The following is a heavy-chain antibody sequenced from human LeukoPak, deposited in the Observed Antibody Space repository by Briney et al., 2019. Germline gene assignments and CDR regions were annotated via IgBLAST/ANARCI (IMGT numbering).Heavy chain of an antibody. CDR3: ARGEGSRNWFDP. D-gene: IGHD6-13*01. CDR1: GYTFTSYD. V-gene: IGHV1-8*01. CDR2: MNPNSGNT. J-gene: IGHJ5*02. Sequence: ASVKVSCTASGYTFTSYDINWVRQATGQGLEWMGWMNPNSGNTGYAQKFQGRVTMTRNTSISTAYMELSSLRSEDTAVYYCARGEGSRNWFDPWGQGTLVTVSS.